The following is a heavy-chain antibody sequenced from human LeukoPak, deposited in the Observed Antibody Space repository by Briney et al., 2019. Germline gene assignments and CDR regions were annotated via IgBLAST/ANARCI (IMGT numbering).Heavy chain of an antibody. CDR2: IIPILGIA. V-gene: IGHV1-69*04. J-gene: IGHJ5*02. Sequence: SVKVSCKASGGTFSSYAISWVRQAPGQGLEWMGRIIPILGIANYAQKFQGRVTITADKSTSTAYMELSSLRSEDTAVYYCARSGVGGYGDLRFDPWAREPWSPSPQ. CDR3: ARSGVGGYGDLRFDP. CDR1: GGTFSSYA. D-gene: IGHD4-17*01.